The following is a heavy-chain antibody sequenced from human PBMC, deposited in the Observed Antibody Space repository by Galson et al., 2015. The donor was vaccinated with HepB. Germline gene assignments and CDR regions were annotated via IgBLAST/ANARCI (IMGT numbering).Heavy chain of an antibody. V-gene: IGHV3-21*01. CDR2: ISSSSSYI. CDR1: GFTFSSYS. D-gene: IGHD3-22*01. Sequence: SLRLSCAASGFTFSSYSMNWVRQAPGKGLEWVSSISSSSSYIYYADSVKGRFTISRDNAKNSLYLQMNSLRAEDTAVYYCARERNHYYDTLYAFDIWGQGTMVTVSS. CDR3: ARERNHYYDTLYAFDI. J-gene: IGHJ3*02.